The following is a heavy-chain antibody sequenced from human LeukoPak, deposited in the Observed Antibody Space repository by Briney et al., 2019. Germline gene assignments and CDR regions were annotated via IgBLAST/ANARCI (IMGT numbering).Heavy chain of an antibody. V-gene: IGHV4-38-2*02. CDR1: GYSISSGYY. D-gene: IGHD6-13*01. CDR2: IYHSGST. CDR3: ANQYSSSWYYFDY. J-gene: IGHJ4*02. Sequence: SETLSLTCTVSGYSISSGYYWGWIRQPPGKGLEWIGSIYHSGSTYYNPSLKCRVTISVDTSKNQFSLKLSSVTAADTAVYYCANQYSSSWYYFDYWGQGTLVTVSS.